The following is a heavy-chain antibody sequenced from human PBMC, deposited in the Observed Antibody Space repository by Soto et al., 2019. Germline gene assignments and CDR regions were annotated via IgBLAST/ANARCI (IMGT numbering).Heavy chain of an antibody. J-gene: IGHJ6*02. CDR2: IRSKAYGGTT. Sequence: LRLSCTASGFTFGDYAMSWFRQAPGKGLEWVGFIRSKAYGGTTEYAASVKGKFNISRDDSKSIAYLQMNSLKTEDTAVYYCTREGSSGWPANYYGMDVWGQGTTVTVSS. CDR3: TREGSSGWPANYYGMDV. V-gene: IGHV3-49*03. D-gene: IGHD6-19*01. CDR1: GFTFGDYA.